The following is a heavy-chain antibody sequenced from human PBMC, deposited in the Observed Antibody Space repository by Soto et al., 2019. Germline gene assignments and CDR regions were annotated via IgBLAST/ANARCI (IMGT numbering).Heavy chain of an antibody. V-gene: IGHV3-23*01. Sequence: GGSLRLSCAASGFTFSTYGVSWVRQAPGKGLEWVSAISGSGSGTNYADSGKGRFTISRDNSKNTLYLQMNSLRAEDTAVYYCAKEWWDLRVFDYWGQGTLVTVSS. CDR1: GFTFSTYG. CDR2: ISGSGSGT. CDR3: AKEWWDLRVFDY. J-gene: IGHJ4*02. D-gene: IGHD1-26*01.